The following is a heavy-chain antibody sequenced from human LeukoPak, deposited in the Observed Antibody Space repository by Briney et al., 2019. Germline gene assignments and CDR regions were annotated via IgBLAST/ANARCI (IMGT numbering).Heavy chain of an antibody. CDR3: ASRSGRYYYYGMDV. CDR2: MNPNSGNT. J-gene: IGHJ6*02. CDR1: GYTFTSYD. V-gene: IGHV1-8*01. D-gene: IGHD3-10*01. Sequence: GASVKVSCKASGYTFTSYDINWVRPATGQGLEWMGWMNPNSGNTGYAQKFQGRVTMTRNTSISTAYMELSSLRSEDTAVYYCASRSGRYYYYGMDVWGQGTTVTVSS.